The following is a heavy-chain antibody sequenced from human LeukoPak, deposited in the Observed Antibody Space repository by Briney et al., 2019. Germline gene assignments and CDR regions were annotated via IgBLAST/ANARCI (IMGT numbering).Heavy chain of an antibody. J-gene: IGHJ5*02. V-gene: IGHV1-18*01. CDR1: GYTFTIYG. CDR2: ISAYNGNT. Sequence: VASVKVSCKASGYTFTIYGISWVRQAPGQGLEWMGWISAYNGNTNYAQKFQGRVTMTTDTSTSTAYMELRSLRSDDTAVYYCARDGKQWGDEKWFDPWGQGTLVTVSS. D-gene: IGHD6-19*01. CDR3: ARDGKQWGDEKWFDP.